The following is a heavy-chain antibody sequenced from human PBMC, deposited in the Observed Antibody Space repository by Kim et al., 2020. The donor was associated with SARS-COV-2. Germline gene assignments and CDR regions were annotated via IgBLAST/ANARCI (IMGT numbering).Heavy chain of an antibody. J-gene: IGHJ4*02. CDR1: GFTFSSYG. D-gene: IGHD3-22*01. Sequence: GGSLRLSCEASGFTFSSYGMHWVRQAPGKGLEWVAVIWYDGSNKYYADSVKGRFTISRDNSKNTLYLQMNSLRAEDTAVYYCARESVNYDSSGYSAGFDYWGQGTLVTVSS. CDR3: ARESVNYDSSGYSAGFDY. V-gene: IGHV3-33*01. CDR2: IWYDGSNK.